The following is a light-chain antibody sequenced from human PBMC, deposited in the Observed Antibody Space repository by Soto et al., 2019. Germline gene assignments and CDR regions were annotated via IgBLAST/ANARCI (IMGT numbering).Light chain of an antibody. Sequence: DIQLTQSPSSLSASVGDRVTMSCRASQGISTFLAWYQQKPGKAPKSLIKTASTLQSGVPSRFSGSGSDTDFILTISSLQPEDFATYYCQQYSSYPRTFGQGTRLDLK. J-gene: IGKJ5*01. CDR1: QGISTF. CDR3: QQYSSYPRT. CDR2: TAS. V-gene: IGKV1D-16*01.